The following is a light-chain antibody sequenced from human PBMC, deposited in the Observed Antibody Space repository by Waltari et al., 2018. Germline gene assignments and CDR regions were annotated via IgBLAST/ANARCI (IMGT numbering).Light chain of an antibody. Sequence: EIVLTQSPGPLSLSPGETATLPCRASQSVSRYLAWYQQKPGQAPRLLIYDASTRATGIPDRFSGSGSGTDFSLTISRLEPEDFAVYYCQEYGRLPATFGQGTKVEIK. J-gene: IGKJ1*01. V-gene: IGKV3-20*01. CDR3: QEYGRLPAT. CDR1: QSVSRY. CDR2: DAS.